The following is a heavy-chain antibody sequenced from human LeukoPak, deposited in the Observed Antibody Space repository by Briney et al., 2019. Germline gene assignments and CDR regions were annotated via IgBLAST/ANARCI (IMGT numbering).Heavy chain of an antibody. D-gene: IGHD3-22*01. CDR1: GGSISGYS. V-gene: IGHV4-59*01. J-gene: IGHJ4*02. Sequence: SETLSLTCTVSGGSISGYSWSWIRQPPGKGLEWVGYMYYNGGPTYNPSLERRVTISADTSKNQLSLKLTSVTAADTAVYYCARADSSGYSIFGYWGQGTLVTVSS. CDR2: MYYNGGP. CDR3: ARADSSGYSIFGY.